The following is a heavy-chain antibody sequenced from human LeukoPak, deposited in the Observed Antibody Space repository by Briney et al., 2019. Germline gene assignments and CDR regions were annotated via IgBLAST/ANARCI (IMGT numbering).Heavy chain of an antibody. V-gene: IGHV3-11*01. CDR3: ARVKGVYAIDY. J-gene: IGHJ4*02. D-gene: IGHD2-8*01. Sequence: GGSLRLSCAASGFTFSDYYMSWIRQAPGKGLEWVSHISSSGSTKYYADSVKGRFTISRDNAKNSLYLQMSSLRAEDTAVYYCARVKGVYAIDYWGQGTLVTVSS. CDR2: ISSSGSTK. CDR1: GFTFSDYY.